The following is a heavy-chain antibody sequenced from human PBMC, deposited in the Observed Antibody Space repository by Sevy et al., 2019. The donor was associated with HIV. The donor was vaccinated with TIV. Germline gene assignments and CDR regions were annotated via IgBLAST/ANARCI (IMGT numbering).Heavy chain of an antibody. CDR1: EITFSNYA. Sequence: GGSLRLSCAASEITFSNYAMSWVRQAPGKGLEWVSYISSSSSTIYYTDSVKGRFTISRDNAKNSLYLQMNSLRAEDTAVYYCAYPGGAPAAYYYGMDVWGQGTTVTVSS. J-gene: IGHJ6*02. D-gene: IGHD3-10*01. V-gene: IGHV3-48*01. CDR3: AYPGGAPAAYYYGMDV. CDR2: ISSSSSTI.